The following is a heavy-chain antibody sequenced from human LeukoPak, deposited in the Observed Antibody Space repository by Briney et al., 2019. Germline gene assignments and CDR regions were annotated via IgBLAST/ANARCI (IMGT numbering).Heavy chain of an antibody. Sequence: SETLSLTCTVSGGSISSTSYYWGWIRQPPGKGLEWIGNIYYSGTTYYNPSLRSRVTISVDTSKNQFSLKVSSVTAADTAVYYCARHYDLNWFDPWGQGTLVTVSS. CDR3: ARHYDLNWFDP. CDR1: GGSISSTSYY. J-gene: IGHJ5*02. V-gene: IGHV4-39*07. CDR2: IYYSGTT. D-gene: IGHD3-3*01.